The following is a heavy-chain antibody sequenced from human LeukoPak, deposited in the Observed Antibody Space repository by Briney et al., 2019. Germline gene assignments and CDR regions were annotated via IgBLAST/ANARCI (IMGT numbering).Heavy chain of an antibody. Sequence: PSETLSLTCTVSGGSISSYYWSWIRQPPGKGLEWIGYIYYSGSTNYNPSLKSRVTISVDTSKNQFSLKLSSVTAADTAVYYCVASGVTMVRGVDYYYMDVWGKGTTVTISS. J-gene: IGHJ6*03. D-gene: IGHD3-10*01. CDR2: IYYSGST. V-gene: IGHV4-59*01. CDR1: GGSISSYY. CDR3: VASGVTMVRGVDYYYMDV.